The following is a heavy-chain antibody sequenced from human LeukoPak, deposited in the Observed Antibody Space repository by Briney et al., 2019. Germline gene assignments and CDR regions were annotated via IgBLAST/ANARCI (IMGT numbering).Heavy chain of an antibody. D-gene: IGHD4-17*01. CDR1: GFTFSSYA. V-gene: IGHV3-23*01. Sequence: WGSLRLSCAASGFTFSSYAMSWVRQAPGKGLEWVSAISVSGASTYYADSVKGRFTISRDNSKNTLYLQMKSLSAEDTAVYYCAKGDLGTTVIPVDYWGQGTLVTVSS. CDR3: AKGDLGTTVIPVDY. CDR2: ISVSGAST. J-gene: IGHJ4*02.